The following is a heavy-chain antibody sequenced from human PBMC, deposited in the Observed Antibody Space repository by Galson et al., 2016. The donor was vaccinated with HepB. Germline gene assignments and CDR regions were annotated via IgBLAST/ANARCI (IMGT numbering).Heavy chain of an antibody. CDR2: IDPSDSYI. V-gene: IGHV5-10-1*01. Sequence: QSGAEVKKSGESLRISCKGSGYTFTTYWISWVRQMPGKGLEWMGRIDPSDSYITYSPSFQGHVTISVDKSITTAYLQWSSLKASDTAIYFCMRDYYDISGYFDYWGQGTLVTVSS. D-gene: IGHD3-22*01. CDR1: GYTFTTYW. CDR3: MRDYYDISGYFDY. J-gene: IGHJ4*02.